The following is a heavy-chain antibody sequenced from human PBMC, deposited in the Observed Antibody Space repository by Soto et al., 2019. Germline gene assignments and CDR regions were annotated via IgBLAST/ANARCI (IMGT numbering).Heavy chain of an antibody. CDR3: ARQSSNWGRHLNWFDP. D-gene: IGHD6-13*01. Sequence: PSETLSLTCTVSGGSISSSSYYWGWIRQTPGKGLEWIGSIYYSGSTSYNPSLKSRVTMSVHTSKNQFSLTLSSVTAADTAVYYCARQSSNWGRHLNWFDPWGQGTLVTVSS. CDR1: GGSISSSSYY. J-gene: IGHJ5*02. V-gene: IGHV4-39*01. CDR2: IYYSGST.